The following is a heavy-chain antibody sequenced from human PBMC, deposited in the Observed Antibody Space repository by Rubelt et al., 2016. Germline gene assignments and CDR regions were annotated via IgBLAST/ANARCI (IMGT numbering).Heavy chain of an antibody. Sequence: EVQLVESGGGLVQPGGSLRLSCAASELTFSSYSMNWVRQAPGKGLEWVSYISDSSSIIYYADSVKGRFTISRDNAKNSLYLQMNSLRAEDTAVYYCARDSLAFDYWGQGTLVTVSS. J-gene: IGHJ4*02. V-gene: IGHV3-48*04. CDR1: ELTFSSYS. CDR2: ISDSSSII. CDR3: ARDSLAFDY.